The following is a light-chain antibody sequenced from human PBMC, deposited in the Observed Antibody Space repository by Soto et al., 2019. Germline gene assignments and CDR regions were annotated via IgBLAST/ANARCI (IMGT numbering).Light chain of an antibody. CDR1: QSISSW. Sequence: DIQMTQSPCTLSASVGGRVTITCRASQSISSWLAWYQQKPGKAPKLLIYKASSLESGVPSRFSGSGSGTEFTLTISSLQPDDFATYYCQQYNSYWTFGQGAKVDIK. CDR2: KAS. CDR3: QQYNSYWT. V-gene: IGKV1-5*03. J-gene: IGKJ1*01.